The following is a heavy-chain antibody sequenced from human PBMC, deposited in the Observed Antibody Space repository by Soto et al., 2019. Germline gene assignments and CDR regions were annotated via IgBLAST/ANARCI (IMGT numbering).Heavy chain of an antibody. D-gene: IGHD3-16*02. Sequence: QVQLVQSGAEVKKPGASVKVSCKASGYTFTSYGISWVRQAPGQGLEWMGWISAYNGNTNYAQKLQGRVTMTTDTSTSTAYMELRSLRSDDTVVYYCARLKLRLGELSFNWFDPWGQGTLVTVSS. CDR3: ARLKLRLGELSFNWFDP. CDR1: GYTFTSYG. J-gene: IGHJ5*02. V-gene: IGHV1-18*01. CDR2: ISAYNGNT.